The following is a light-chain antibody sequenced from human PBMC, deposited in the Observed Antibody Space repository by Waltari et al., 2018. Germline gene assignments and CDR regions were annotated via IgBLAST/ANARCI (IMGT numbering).Light chain of an antibody. V-gene: IGKV3-20*01. Sequence: EIVLTQSPGTLSLSPGERATLSCRASQGVGKYLAWYPQRPGQAPRPLLYHASIRATGIPDRFSGSGYGTDFSLTISRLEPEDFAVYYCQHYVRLPATFGQGTKVEIK. CDR1: QGVGKY. CDR2: HAS. CDR3: QHYVRLPAT. J-gene: IGKJ1*01.